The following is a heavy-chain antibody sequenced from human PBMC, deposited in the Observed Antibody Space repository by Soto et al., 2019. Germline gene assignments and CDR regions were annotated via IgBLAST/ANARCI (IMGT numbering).Heavy chain of an antibody. Sequence: GWSLRLSCAASGFTFSSYGMHWVRQAPGKGLEWVAVIWYDGSNKYYADSVKGRFTISRDNSKNTLYLQMNSLRAEDTAVYYCARGGHYYGSGSYMGMDVWGQGTTVTVSS. D-gene: IGHD3-10*01. CDR2: IWYDGSNK. J-gene: IGHJ6*02. V-gene: IGHV3-33*01. CDR1: GFTFSSYG. CDR3: ARGGHYYGSGSYMGMDV.